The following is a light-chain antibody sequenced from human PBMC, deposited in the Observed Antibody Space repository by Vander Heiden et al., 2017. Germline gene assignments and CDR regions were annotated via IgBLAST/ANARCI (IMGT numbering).Light chain of an antibody. CDR3: QQYHGYSRT. Sequence: DIQMTQSPSTLSASVGDRVNITCRASQSITSWLAWYQQKPGKAPKLLISDASSFESGVPSRFSGSGSGTEFTLTITTLQPDDFATYYCQQYHGYSRTFGQGTKVEIK. CDR2: DAS. V-gene: IGKV1-5*01. CDR1: QSITSW. J-gene: IGKJ1*01.